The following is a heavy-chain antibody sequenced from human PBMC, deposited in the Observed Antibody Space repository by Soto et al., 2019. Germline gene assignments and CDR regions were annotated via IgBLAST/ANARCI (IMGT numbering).Heavy chain of an antibody. D-gene: IGHD2-2*01. CDR1: GFTFSDYY. V-gene: IGHV3-11*05. Sequence: QVQLVESGGGLVKPGGSLRLSCAVSGFTFSDYYMTWIRQAPGKGLEWVSYISRSTSHTNYADSVKGRFSISRDNAKNSLFLEMNGLRAEDTAVYYCARGRGAAADYFDFWGQGTLVTVSS. CDR3: ARGRGAAADYFDF. J-gene: IGHJ4*02. CDR2: ISRSTSHT.